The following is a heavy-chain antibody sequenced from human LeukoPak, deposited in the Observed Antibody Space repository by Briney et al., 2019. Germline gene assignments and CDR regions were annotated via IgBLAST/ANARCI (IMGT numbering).Heavy chain of an antibody. J-gene: IGHJ4*02. CDR1: GFTFTNAW. Sequence: GGSLRLSCAASGFTFTNAWMSWVRQAPGKGLEWVSAIGSGGGATYYADSVKGRFTVSRDNSKNTLYLQMNSLRAEDTAVYYCARRLVAAATRVFDYWGQGTLVTVSS. D-gene: IGHD2-15*01. CDR2: IGSGGGAT. CDR3: ARRLVAAATRVFDY. V-gene: IGHV3-23*01.